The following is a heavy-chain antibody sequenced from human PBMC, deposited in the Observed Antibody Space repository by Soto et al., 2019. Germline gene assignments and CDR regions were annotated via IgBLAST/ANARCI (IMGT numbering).Heavy chain of an antibody. J-gene: IGHJ4*02. CDR3: ARAGSRRGLWLGPDY. D-gene: IGHD5-18*01. Sequence: QVQLVESGGGVVQPGRSLRLSCAASGFTFSGYAMHCVRQAPGKGLEWVAVISDDGTNKHYADSVRGRFTISRDNSKNQFNRQMDSLRPEDTAVYYCARAGSRRGLWLGPDYWGQGTQVTVSS. CDR1: GFTFSGYA. V-gene: IGHV3-30-3*01. CDR2: ISDDGTNK.